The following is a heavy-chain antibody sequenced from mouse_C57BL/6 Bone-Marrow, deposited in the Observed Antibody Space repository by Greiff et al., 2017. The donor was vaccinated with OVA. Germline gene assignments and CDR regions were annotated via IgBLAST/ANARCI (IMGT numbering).Heavy chain of an antibody. Sequence: QVQLKQPGAELVKPGASVKLSCKASGYTFTSYWMQWVKQRPGQGLEWIGEIDPSDSYTNYNQKFKGKATLTVDTSSSTAYMQLSSPTSEDSAVYYCARRGLLLRLDYWGQGTTLTVSS. V-gene: IGHV1-50*01. CDR3: ARRGLLLRLDY. CDR1: GYTFTSYW. D-gene: IGHD1-1*01. CDR2: IDPSDSYT. J-gene: IGHJ2*01.